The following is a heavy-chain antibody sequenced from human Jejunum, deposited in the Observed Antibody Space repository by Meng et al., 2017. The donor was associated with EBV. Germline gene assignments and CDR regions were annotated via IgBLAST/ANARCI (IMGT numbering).Heavy chain of an antibody. D-gene: IGHD3-22*01. CDR2: VSDYGST. CDR3: ARDFSSGYFAY. Sequence: QVKLQRSGPGLVKPSETLSLTCAVSGGSVSSGSYYWSWIRQPPGKGLEWIGFVSDYGSTRYNSSLKSRITISADTSKNQFSLKLTSVTPADTAIYYCARDFSSGYFAYWGQGTLVTVSS. V-gene: IGHV4-61*01. J-gene: IGHJ4*02. CDR1: GGSVSSGSYY.